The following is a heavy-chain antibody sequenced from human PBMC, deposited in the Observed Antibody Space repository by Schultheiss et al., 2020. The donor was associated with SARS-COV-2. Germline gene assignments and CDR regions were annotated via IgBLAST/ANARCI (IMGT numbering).Heavy chain of an antibody. Sequence: ASVKVSCKVSGYTLTELSMHWVRQAPGKGLEWMGGFDPEDGETIYAQKFQGRVTMTEDTSTDTAYMELSSLRSEDTAVYYCATGPALIAAAGSWSVWCQGTTVTVSS. CDR1: GYTLTELS. J-gene: IGHJ6*02. V-gene: IGHV1-24*01. D-gene: IGHD6-13*01. CDR3: ATGPALIAAAGSWSV. CDR2: FDPEDGET.